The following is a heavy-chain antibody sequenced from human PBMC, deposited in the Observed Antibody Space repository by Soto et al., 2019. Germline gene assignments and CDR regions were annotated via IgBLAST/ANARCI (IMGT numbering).Heavy chain of an antibody. V-gene: IGHV3-74*01. CDR3: ARGYSSSWYIGY. CDR1: GFTFSSYL. D-gene: IGHD6-13*01. Sequence: PGGSLRLSCAASGFTFSSYLMHWVRQAPGKRLVWVSRINSDGSSTSYADSVKGRFTISRDNAKNTLYLQMNSLRAEDTAVYYCARGYSSSWYIGYWGQGTLVTVSS. J-gene: IGHJ4*02. CDR2: INSDGSST.